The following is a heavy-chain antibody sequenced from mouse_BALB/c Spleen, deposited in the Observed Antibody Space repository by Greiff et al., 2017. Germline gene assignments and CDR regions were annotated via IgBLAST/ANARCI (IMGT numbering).Heavy chain of an antibody. CDR2: IYPSDSYT. CDR1: GYTFTSYW. CDR3: TRGNDYAWFAY. V-gene: IGHV1-69*02. Sequence: QVQLQQPGAELVRPGASVKLSCKASGYTFTSYWINWVKQRPGQGLEWIGNIYPSDSYTNYNQKFKDKATLTVDKSSSTAYMQLSSPTSEDSAVYYCTRGNDYAWFAYWGPGTLVTVSA. D-gene: IGHD2-4*01. J-gene: IGHJ3*01.